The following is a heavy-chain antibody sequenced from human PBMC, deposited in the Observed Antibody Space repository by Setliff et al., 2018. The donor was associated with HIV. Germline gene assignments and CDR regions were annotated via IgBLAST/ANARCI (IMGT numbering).Heavy chain of an antibody. CDR2: IYYTGSA. V-gene: IGHV4-39*01. D-gene: IGHD5-18*01. J-gene: IGHJ4*02. CDR3: ARHGYSSDLRISYCDS. CDR1: GGSISISSYY. Sequence: SSEPLSLTCTVSGGSISISSYYWGCIRQPPGKGLEWIGSIYYTGSANYNPSLKSRVTMSVDTSKNQFSLKLRSVTAADTAVYYCARHGYSSDLRISYCDSWGQGSLVTVSS.